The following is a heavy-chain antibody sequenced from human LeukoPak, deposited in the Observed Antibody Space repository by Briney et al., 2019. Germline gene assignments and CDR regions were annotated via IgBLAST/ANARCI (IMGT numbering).Heavy chain of an antibody. D-gene: IGHD2-2*01. CDR2: TFDDGRT. Sequence: PSETLSLTCSVSGGSLSNYYWSWIRQPPGKGLEWIAYTFDDGRTNYNPSLKSRVTISVDTSKNQFSLKLGSLTAADTAVYYCASSLGYCSSTSCYAFGYWGQGTLVTVSS. CDR3: ASSLGYCSSTSCYAFGY. V-gene: IGHV4-59*08. CDR1: GGSLSNYY. J-gene: IGHJ4*02.